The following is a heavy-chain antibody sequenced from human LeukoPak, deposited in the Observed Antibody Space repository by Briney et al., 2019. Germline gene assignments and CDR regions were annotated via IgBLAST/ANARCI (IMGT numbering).Heavy chain of an antibody. J-gene: IGHJ5*02. D-gene: IGHD3-10*01. CDR2: ISSNGGST. Sequence: PGGSLRLSCSASGFTFSSYAMHWVRQAPGKGLEYVSAISSNGGSTYYAASVKGRFTISRDNPKNALYLQMSSLRAEDTAMYYCVKDYYGSGSYNWFDPWGQGTLVTVSS. CDR3: VKDYYGSGSYNWFDP. V-gene: IGHV3-64D*09. CDR1: GFTFSSYA.